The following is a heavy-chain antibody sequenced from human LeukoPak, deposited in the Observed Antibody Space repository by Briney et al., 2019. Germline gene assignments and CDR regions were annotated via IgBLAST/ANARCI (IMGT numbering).Heavy chain of an antibody. Sequence: PSETLSLTCTVSGGSISSYYWSWIRQPPGKGLEWIGYIYYNGSTNYNPSLKSRVTISVDTSKNQFSLKLSPVTAADTAVYYWARLDYDILTGYYYFDDWGQGTLVTVS. CDR2: IYYNGST. CDR3: ARLDYDILTGYYYFDD. J-gene: IGHJ4*02. V-gene: IGHV4-59*08. CDR1: GGSISSYY. D-gene: IGHD3-9*01.